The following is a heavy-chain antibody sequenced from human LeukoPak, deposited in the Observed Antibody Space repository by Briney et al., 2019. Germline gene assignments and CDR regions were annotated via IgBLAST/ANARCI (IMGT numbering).Heavy chain of an antibody. Sequence: GASVKVSCKASGGTFSSYAISWVRQAPGQGLEWMGGVIPIFGTANYAQKFQGRVTITTDESTSTAYMELSSLRSEDTAVYYCARGRVVGGFDYCGQGTLVTVSS. V-gene: IGHV1-69*05. J-gene: IGHJ4*02. CDR1: GGTFSSYA. CDR3: ARGRVVGGFDY. D-gene: IGHD3-16*01. CDR2: VIPIFGTA.